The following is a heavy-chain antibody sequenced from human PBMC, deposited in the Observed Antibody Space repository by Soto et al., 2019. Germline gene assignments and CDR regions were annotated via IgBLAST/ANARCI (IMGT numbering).Heavy chain of an antibody. CDR3: ARDGCTTTICSLHNWFDP. D-gene: IGHD2-2*01. CDR1: GYTFTSYY. CDR2: INPSGGST. Sequence: GASVKVSCKASGYTFTSYYMHWVRQAPGQGLEWMGIINPSGGSTSYAQKFQGRVTMTRDTSTSTVYMELSSLRSEDTAVYYCARDGCTTTICSLHNWFDPWGQGTLVTV. V-gene: IGHV1-46*01. J-gene: IGHJ5*02.